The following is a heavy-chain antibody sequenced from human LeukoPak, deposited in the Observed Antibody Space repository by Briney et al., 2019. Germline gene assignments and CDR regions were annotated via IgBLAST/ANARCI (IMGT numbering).Heavy chain of an antibody. CDR3: AVDYRAFDI. J-gene: IGHJ3*02. CDR2: ISSSGSTI. V-gene: IGHV3-48*03. CDR1: GLTFRSYE. Sequence: GSLRLSCAASGLTFRSYEMNWVRQAPGKGLEWVSYISSSGSTIYYADSVKGRFTISRDNAKNSLYLQMNSLRAEDTAVYYCAVDYRAFDIWGQGTMVTVSS. D-gene: IGHD4-11*01.